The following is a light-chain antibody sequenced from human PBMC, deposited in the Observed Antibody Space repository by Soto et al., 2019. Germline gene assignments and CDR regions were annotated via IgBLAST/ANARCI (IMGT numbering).Light chain of an antibody. CDR3: QSYDSSLSRRWV. Sequence: QSVLLQPPSVSGAPGQRVTISCTGSSYNIGAGYPVHWYQQLPGTAPKLLVAGNRPSGVPDRFSVSKSGASASLAITGLQAEDEADYYCQSYDSSLSRRWVFGGGTKVTVL. J-gene: IGLJ3*02. V-gene: IGLV1-40*01. CDR1: SYNIGAGYP. CDR2: G.